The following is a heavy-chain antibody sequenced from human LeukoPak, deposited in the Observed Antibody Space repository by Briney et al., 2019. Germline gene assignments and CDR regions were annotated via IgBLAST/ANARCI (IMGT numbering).Heavy chain of an antibody. CDR2: ISYDGSND. CDR1: GLTFSNYG. V-gene: IGHV3-30*18. D-gene: IGHD6-19*01. Sequence: GGSLRLSCAASGLTFSNYGMHWVRQSPGKGLEWVAVISYDGSNDFYVDSVKGRFTISRDNSKNTLFLQMNSLRAEDTAVYYCAKETGYSSGWLEYWGQGTLATVSS. CDR3: AKETGYSSGWLEY. J-gene: IGHJ4*02.